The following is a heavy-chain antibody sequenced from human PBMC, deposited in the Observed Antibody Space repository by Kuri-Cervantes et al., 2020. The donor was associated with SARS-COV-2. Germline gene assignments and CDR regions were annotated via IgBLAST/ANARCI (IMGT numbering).Heavy chain of an antibody. CDR2: IYYSGST. D-gene: IGHD1-26*01. J-gene: IGHJ4*02. CDR1: GGSISSGDYY. V-gene: IGHV4-30-4*08. CDR3: ASEWELRY. Sequence: SCTVSGGSISSGDYYWSWIRQPPGKGLEWIGYIYYSGSTYYNPSLKSRVTISVDTSKNQFSLKLSSVTAADTAVYYCASEWELRYWGQGTLSPSPQ.